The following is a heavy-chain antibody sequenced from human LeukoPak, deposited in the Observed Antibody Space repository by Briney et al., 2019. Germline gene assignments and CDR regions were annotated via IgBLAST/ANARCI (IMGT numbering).Heavy chain of an antibody. Sequence: PGGSLRLSCAASGFTFSRYEMSWVSQAPGKGLEWVSYISSSGGIIYYADSVKGRFTISRDNAKNSLYLQMNSLRAEDTAVYYCARESDYGDFFFDYWGQGTLVTVSS. CDR2: ISSSGGII. J-gene: IGHJ4*02. V-gene: IGHV3-48*03. D-gene: IGHD4-17*01. CDR1: GFTFSRYE. CDR3: ARESDYGDFFFDY.